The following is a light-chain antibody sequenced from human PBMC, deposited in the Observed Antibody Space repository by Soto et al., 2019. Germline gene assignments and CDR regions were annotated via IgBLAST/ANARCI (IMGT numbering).Light chain of an antibody. CDR2: EAS. CDR3: QQYGRSSGFA. CDR1: QTVDSNY. J-gene: IGKJ3*01. Sequence: EIVLTQSPGTLSLSPGERATLSCRASQTVDSNYLAWYQQKLGQAPRLLIYEASSRATGIPDRLSGSGSGTDFTLTISRLEPEDFAVYYCQQYGRSSGFAFGPGTRVDI. V-gene: IGKV3-20*01.